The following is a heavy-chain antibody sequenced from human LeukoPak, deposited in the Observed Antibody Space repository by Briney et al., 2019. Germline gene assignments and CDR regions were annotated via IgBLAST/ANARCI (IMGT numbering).Heavy chain of an antibody. V-gene: IGHV3-23*01. CDR3: AKKGPTMIPGNYFDY. Sequence: GGSLRLSCAASGFTFSSYAMSWVRQAPGQGLEWVSTIRGSGGDTYYADSVKGRFTIPRDNSKNTLHLQMNSLRAEDTAVYYCAKKGPTMIPGNYFDYWGQGTLVTVSS. CDR1: GFTFSSYA. D-gene: IGHD3-22*01. CDR2: IRGSGGDT. J-gene: IGHJ4*02.